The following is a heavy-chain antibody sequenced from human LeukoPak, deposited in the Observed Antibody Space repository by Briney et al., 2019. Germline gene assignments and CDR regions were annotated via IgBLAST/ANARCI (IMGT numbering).Heavy chain of an antibody. CDR3: ARSADCSSTSCINWFDP. J-gene: IGHJ5*02. V-gene: IGHV1-69*05. D-gene: IGHD2-2*01. Sequence: SVKVSCKASGGTFSSYAISWVRQAPGQGPEWMGGIIPIFGTANYAQKFQGRVTITTDESTSTAYMELSSLRSEDTAVYYCARSADCSSTSCINWFDPWGQGTLVTVSS. CDR1: GGTFSSYA. CDR2: IIPIFGTA.